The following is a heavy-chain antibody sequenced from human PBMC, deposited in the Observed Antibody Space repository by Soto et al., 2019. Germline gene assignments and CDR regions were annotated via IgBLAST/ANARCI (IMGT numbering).Heavy chain of an antibody. CDR2: IYYSGST. Sequence: QVQLQESGPGLVKPSQTLSLTCTVSGGSISSGGYYWSWIRQHPGKGLEWIGYIYYSGSTYYNPSLKSRVTISVDTSKNQFSLKLSSVTAADTAVYYCAREGYSSGWLGYYFDYWGQGTLDTVSS. D-gene: IGHD6-19*01. CDR3: AREGYSSGWLGYYFDY. CDR1: GGSISSGGYY. V-gene: IGHV4-31*03. J-gene: IGHJ4*02.